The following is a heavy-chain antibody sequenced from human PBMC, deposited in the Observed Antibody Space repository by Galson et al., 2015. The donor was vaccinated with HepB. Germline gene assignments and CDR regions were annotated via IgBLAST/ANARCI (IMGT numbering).Heavy chain of an antibody. J-gene: IGHJ4*02. Sequence: SLRLSCAASGFTFSSYAMSWVRQAPGKGLEWVSAISGSGGSTYYADSVKGRFTISRDNSKNTLYLHMNSLRAEDTAVYYCARSRGYHTPFDYWGQGTLVTVSS. CDR1: GFTFSSYA. CDR2: ISGSGGST. V-gene: IGHV3-23*01. D-gene: IGHD6-25*01. CDR3: ARSRGYHTPFDY.